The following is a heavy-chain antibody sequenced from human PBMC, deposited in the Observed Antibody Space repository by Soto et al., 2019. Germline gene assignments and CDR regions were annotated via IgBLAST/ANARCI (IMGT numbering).Heavy chain of an antibody. CDR1: EFTFSNYA. CDR3: ARDIQGRRSTRGDDAFDV. Sequence: EVQLLESGGGLVQPGGSLRLSCVASEFTFSNYAMNWVRQAPGEGPEWVSLISSSGGTTYYADSVKGRFSISRDNSKNTLYLQMNSLRVEYTAIYFCARDIQGRRSTRGDDAFDVWAQGTMVTVSS. CDR2: ISSSGGTT. V-gene: IGHV3-23*01. D-gene: IGHD5-18*01. J-gene: IGHJ3*01.